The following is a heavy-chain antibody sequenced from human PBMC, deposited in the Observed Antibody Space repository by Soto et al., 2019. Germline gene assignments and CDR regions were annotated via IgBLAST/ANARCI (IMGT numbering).Heavy chain of an antibody. CDR2: ISYDGSNK. CDR3: ARGEDIVVVPAPAGYYYGMDV. V-gene: IGHV3-30-3*01. D-gene: IGHD2-2*01. J-gene: IGHJ6*02. Sequence: GGSLRLSCAASGFTFSSYAMHWVRQAPGKGLEWVAVISYDGSNKYYADSVKGRFTISRDNSKNTLYLQMNSLRAEDTAVYYCARGEDIVVVPAPAGYYYGMDVWGQGTTVTVYS. CDR1: GFTFSSYA.